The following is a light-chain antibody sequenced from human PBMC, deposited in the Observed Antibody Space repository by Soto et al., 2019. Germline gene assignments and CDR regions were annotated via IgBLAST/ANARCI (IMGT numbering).Light chain of an antibody. CDR2: HVS. V-gene: IGLV2-14*03. J-gene: IGLJ3*02. CDR1: SSDVGFYNY. Sequence: QSALTQPASVSGSPGQSITISCTGTSSDVGFYNYVSWYQQHPGKAPKLMIYHVSNRPSGVSTRFSGSKSANTASLTISGLQAEDGADYYCSSYTTSNTVVFGGGTKVTVL. CDR3: SSYTTSNTVV.